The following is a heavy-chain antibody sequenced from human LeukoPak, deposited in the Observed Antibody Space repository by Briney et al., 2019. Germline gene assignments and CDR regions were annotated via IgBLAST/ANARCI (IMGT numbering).Heavy chain of an antibody. V-gene: IGHV3-49*04. CDR3: TRSTMVRGVMWGYYYYYYMDV. CDR1: GFTFGDYA. CDR2: IRSKAYGGTT. Sequence: GGSLRLSCTASGFTFGDYAMSWVRQAPGKGLEWVGFIRSKAYGGTTEYAASVKGRFTISRDDSKSIAYLQMNSLKTEDTAVYYCTRSTMVRGVMWGYYYYYYMDVWGKGTTVTISS. J-gene: IGHJ6*03. D-gene: IGHD3-10*01.